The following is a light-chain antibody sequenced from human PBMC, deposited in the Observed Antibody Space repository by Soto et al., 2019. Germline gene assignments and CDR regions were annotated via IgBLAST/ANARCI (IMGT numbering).Light chain of an antibody. CDR3: ISYKSSSTSYV. J-gene: IGLJ1*01. CDR1: SSDVGGYNY. CDR2: EVS. V-gene: IGLV2-14*01. Sequence: QSLLRQPAAVSGSPGHSITISCTGTSSDVGGYNYVAWYQQHPGKVPRLMIYEVSNRPSGVSNRFSGSKSGSTASLTISGLQAEDEADYYCISYKSSSTSYVFGTGTKVTVL.